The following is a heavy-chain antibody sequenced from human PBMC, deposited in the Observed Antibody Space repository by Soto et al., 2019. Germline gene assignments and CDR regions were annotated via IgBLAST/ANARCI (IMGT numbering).Heavy chain of an antibody. CDR3: AKDSGSYGLGYYYYGMDV. Sequence: PGGSLRLSCAASGFTFSSYVMHWVRQAPGKGLEWVAVISYDGSNKYYADSVKGRFTISRDNSKNTLYLQMNSLRAEDTAVYYCAKDSGSYGLGYYYYGMDVWGQGTTVTVSS. J-gene: IGHJ6*02. CDR1: GFTFSSYV. V-gene: IGHV3-30*18. D-gene: IGHD1-26*01. CDR2: ISYDGSNK.